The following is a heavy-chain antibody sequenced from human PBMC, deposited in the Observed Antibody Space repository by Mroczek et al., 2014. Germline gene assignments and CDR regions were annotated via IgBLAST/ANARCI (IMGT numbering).Heavy chain of an antibody. CDR3: ARGYYDSSGYYATVPSGY. CDR1: GYTFTGYY. V-gene: IGHV1-2*02. J-gene: IGHJ4*02. CDR2: INPNSGGT. D-gene: IGHD3-22*01. Sequence: VQLVQSGAEVKKPGASVKVSCKASGYTFTGYYMHWVRQAPGQGLEWMGWINPNSGGTNYAQKFQGRVTMTRDTSISTAYMELSRLRSDDTAVYYCARGYYDSSGYYATVPSGYWGQGTLVTVSS.